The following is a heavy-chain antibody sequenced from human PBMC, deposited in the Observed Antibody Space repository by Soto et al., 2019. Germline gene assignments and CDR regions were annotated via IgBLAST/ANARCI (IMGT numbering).Heavy chain of an antibody. CDR3: ARDPYHVLMVNAPNLYGMDV. CDR1: GGTFSSYA. J-gene: IGHJ6*02. V-gene: IGHV1-69*13. CDR2: IIPIFGTA. D-gene: IGHD2-8*01. Sequence: SVKVSCKASGGTFSSYAISWVRQAPGQGLEWMGGIIPIFGTANYAQKFQGRVTITADESTSTAYMELRSLRSDDTAVYYCARDPYHVLMVNAPNLYGMDVWGQGTTVTVSS.